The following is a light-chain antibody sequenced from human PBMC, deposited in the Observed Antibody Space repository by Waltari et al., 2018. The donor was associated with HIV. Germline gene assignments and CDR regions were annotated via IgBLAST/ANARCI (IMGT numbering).Light chain of an antibody. Sequence: QSVLTQPPSASGTPGQRVTISCSGSSSNIGSNYVYWYQQLPGTAPKLLIYRNNGRPSGVPDEFAGSKSGTAASLAISGLRSEDEADYYCAAWDDSLSGLVVFGGGTKLTVL. CDR3: AAWDDSLSGLVV. V-gene: IGLV1-47*01. CDR1: SSNIGSNY. CDR2: RNN. J-gene: IGLJ2*01.